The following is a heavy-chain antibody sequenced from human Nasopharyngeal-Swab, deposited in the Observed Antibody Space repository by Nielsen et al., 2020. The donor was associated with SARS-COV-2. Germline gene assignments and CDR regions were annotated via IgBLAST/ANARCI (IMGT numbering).Heavy chain of an antibody. V-gene: IGHV1-46*01. CDR1: GYTFTSHH. J-gene: IGHJ4*02. Sequence: ASVKVSCKASGYTFTSHHMHWVRQAPGQGLEYVGIIHPSGGRTVYSQSFQGRVTMTRDTSTSTVYMELSSLRSEDTAIYYCARDLSDITVAFSGTVGFDYWGQGTLVTVSS. CDR2: IHPSGGRT. D-gene: IGHD1-26*01. CDR3: ARDLSDITVAFSGTVGFDY.